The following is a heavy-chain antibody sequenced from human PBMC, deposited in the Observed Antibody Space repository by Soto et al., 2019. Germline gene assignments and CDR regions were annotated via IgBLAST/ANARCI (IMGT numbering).Heavy chain of an antibody. CDR2: IYYSGST. V-gene: IGHV4-59*08. D-gene: IGHD3-3*01. J-gene: IGHJ6*03. Sequence: SETLSLTCPVSGGSISSYYWSWIRQPPGKGLEWIGYIYYSGSTNYNPSLKSRVTISVDTSKNQFSLKLSSVTAADTAVYYCATSLLYDFWSGYYTNNTPHYYYMDVWGKGTTVTVSS. CDR3: ATSLLYDFWSGYYTNNTPHYYYMDV. CDR1: GGSISSYY.